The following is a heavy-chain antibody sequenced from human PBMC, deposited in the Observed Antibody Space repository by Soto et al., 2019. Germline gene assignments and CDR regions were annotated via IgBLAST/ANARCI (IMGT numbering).Heavy chain of an antibody. CDR3: ARILYSTEGHYFDY. V-gene: IGHV2-70*01. CDR1: GFSPSTSGMC. D-gene: IGHD4-4*01. Sequence: SGPTLVNPTQTLTLTCTFSGFSPSTSGMCVSWIRQPPGKALEWLALIDWDDDKYYSTSLKTRLTISKDTSKNQVVLTMTNMDPVDTATYYCARILYSTEGHYFDYWGQGTLVTVSS. CDR2: IDWDDDK. J-gene: IGHJ4*02.